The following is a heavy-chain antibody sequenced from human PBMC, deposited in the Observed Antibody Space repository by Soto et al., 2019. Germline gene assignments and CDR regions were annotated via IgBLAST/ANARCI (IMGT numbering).Heavy chain of an antibody. J-gene: IGHJ4*02. CDR1: GFTFSSYG. CDR3: ARDPYYYDSSGYYPAPFDY. Sequence: QVQLVESGGGVVQPGRSLRLSCAASGFTFSSYGMHWVRQAPSKGLEWVAVIWYDGSNKYYADSVKGRFTISRDNSKNTLYLQMNSLRAEDTAVYYCARDPYYYDSSGYYPAPFDYWGQGTLVTVSS. CDR2: IWYDGSNK. V-gene: IGHV3-33*01. D-gene: IGHD3-22*01.